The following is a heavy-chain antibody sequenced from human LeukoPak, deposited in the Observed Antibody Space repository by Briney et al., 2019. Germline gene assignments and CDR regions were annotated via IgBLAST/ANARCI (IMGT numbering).Heavy chain of an antibody. CDR2: INPNSGGT. J-gene: IGHJ4*02. Sequence: ASVKVSCKASGYTFTSYGISWVRQAPGQGLEWMGWINPNSGGTNYAQKFQGRVTMTRDTSISTAYMELSRLRSDDTAVYYCARETPAFDYWGQGTLVTVSS. V-gene: IGHV1-2*02. CDR3: ARETPAFDY. CDR1: GYTFTSYG.